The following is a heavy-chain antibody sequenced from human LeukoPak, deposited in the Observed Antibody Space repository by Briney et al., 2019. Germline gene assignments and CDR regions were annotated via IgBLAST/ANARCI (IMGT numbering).Heavy chain of an antibody. D-gene: IGHD2-2*01. CDR1: GFTFSSYG. V-gene: IGHV3-30*18. J-gene: IGHJ5*02. Sequence: PGGSLRLSCAASGFTFSSYGMHWVRQAPGKGLEWVAVISYDGSNKYYADSVKGRFTISRDNSKNTLYLQMNSLRAEDTAVYCCAKGDGDIVVVPATGNWFDPWGQGTLVTVSS. CDR3: AKGDGDIVVVPATGNWFDP. CDR2: ISYDGSNK.